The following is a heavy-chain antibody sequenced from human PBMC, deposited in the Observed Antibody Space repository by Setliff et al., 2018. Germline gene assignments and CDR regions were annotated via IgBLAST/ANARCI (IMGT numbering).Heavy chain of an antibody. J-gene: IGHJ4*02. CDR3: ARGRIGSTWTGDY. CDR2: INPKSGFT. Sequence: ASVKVSCKASGYDFTGYNLHWVRQAPGQGLEWMGWINPKSGFTKYAQRFQGRVTMTRDTSSSTAYMELSGLRSDDTALYYCARGRIGSTWTGDYWGQGTLVTVSS. CDR1: GYDFTGYN. V-gene: IGHV1-2*02. D-gene: IGHD2-2*01.